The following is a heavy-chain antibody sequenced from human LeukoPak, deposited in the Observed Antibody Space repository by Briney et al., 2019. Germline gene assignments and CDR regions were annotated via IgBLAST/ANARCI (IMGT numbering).Heavy chain of an antibody. CDR2: IYTSGST. Sequence: PSETLSLTCTVSGGSISSYYWSWIRQPAGKGLEWIGRIYTSGSTNYNPSLKSRVTMSVDTSKNQFSLKLSSVTAADTAVYYCARPTTVTAWDDAFDIWGQGTMVTVSS. CDR3: ARPTTVTAWDDAFDI. D-gene: IGHD4-17*01. CDR1: GGSISSYY. V-gene: IGHV4-4*07. J-gene: IGHJ3*02.